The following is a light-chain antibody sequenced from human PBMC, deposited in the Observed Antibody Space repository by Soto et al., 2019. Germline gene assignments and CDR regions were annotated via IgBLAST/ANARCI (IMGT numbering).Light chain of an antibody. Sequence: DIQLTQPPSFLSASVGDRVTITCRASQGIRSFLAWYQQKPGKAPKLLIYAASTLQSGVPSRFSGSGSGTEFALTISSLQPEDFATYYCQQLNSYPRTFGQGTKVEIK. J-gene: IGKJ1*01. V-gene: IGKV1-9*01. CDR1: QGIRSF. CDR2: AAS. CDR3: QQLNSYPRT.